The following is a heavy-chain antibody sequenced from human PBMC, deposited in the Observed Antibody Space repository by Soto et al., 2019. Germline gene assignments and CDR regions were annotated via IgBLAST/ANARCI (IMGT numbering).Heavy chain of an antibody. Sequence: PGGSLRLSCAASGFTFSYYYMSWIRQSPGKGLEWVSYISSSGGTIYYADSVKGRFTISRDNAKNSLYLQMNSLRAEDTAVYYCARDNSGSYRFDYWGQGTLVTVSS. V-gene: IGHV3-11*01. CDR3: ARDNSGSYRFDY. D-gene: IGHD1-26*01. CDR1: GFTFSYYY. J-gene: IGHJ4*02. CDR2: ISSSGGTI.